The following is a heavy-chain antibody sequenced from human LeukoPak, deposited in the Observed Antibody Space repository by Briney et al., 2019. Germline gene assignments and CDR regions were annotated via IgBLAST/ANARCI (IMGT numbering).Heavy chain of an antibody. CDR1: GGSISSGDYY. CDR2: IYTSGST. Sequence: SQTLSLTCTVSGGSISSGDYYWSWIRQPAGKGLEWIGRIYTSGSTNYNPSLKSRVTMSVDTSKNQFSLKLSSVTAADTAVYYCARDQGSAVRYYYYMDVWGKGTTVTVSS. J-gene: IGHJ6*03. CDR3: ARDQGSAVRYYYYMDV. V-gene: IGHV4-61*02. D-gene: IGHD6-25*01.